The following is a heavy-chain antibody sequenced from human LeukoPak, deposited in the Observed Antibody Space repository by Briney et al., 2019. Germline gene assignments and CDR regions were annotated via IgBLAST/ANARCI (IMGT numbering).Heavy chain of an antibody. J-gene: IGHJ5*02. V-gene: IGHV4-31*03. Sequence: SETLSLTCTVSGGSISSGGYYWSWIRQHPGKGLEWIGYIYYSGSTYYNPSLKSRVTISVDTSKNQFSLKLSSVTAADTAVDYCARVGSYGPFDPWGQGTLVTVSS. CDR1: GGSISSGGYY. CDR3: ARVGSYGPFDP. CDR2: IYYSGST. D-gene: IGHD5-18*01.